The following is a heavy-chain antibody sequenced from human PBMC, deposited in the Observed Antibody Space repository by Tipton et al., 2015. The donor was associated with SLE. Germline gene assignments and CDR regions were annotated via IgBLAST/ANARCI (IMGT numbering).Heavy chain of an antibody. J-gene: IGHJ5*02. CDR2: AYASGNT. D-gene: IGHD6-19*01. Sequence: TLSLTCTVSGGSISRYSWSWIRQPAGKALEWIGHAYASGNTNYNPSLKSRVTMSVETSKNQFSLKLSSVTAADTAVYFCARMAGSGWFDPWGQGTLVTVSS. CDR3: ARMAGSGWFDP. V-gene: IGHV4-4*07. CDR1: GGSISRYS.